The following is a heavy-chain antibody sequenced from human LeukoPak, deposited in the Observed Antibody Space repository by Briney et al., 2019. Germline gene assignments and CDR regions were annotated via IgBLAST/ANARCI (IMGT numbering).Heavy chain of an antibody. Sequence: GGSLRLSCAASGFSFSSHGMHWVRQAPGKGLEWVAVISYDGSNKYYADSVKGRFTISRDNSKNTLYLQMNSLRAEDTAVYYCARGDSSSWYSTHTYFDYWGQGTLVTVSS. V-gene: IGHV3-30*03. CDR1: GFSFSSHG. D-gene: IGHD6-13*01. CDR2: ISYDGSNK. J-gene: IGHJ4*02. CDR3: ARGDSSSWYSTHTYFDY.